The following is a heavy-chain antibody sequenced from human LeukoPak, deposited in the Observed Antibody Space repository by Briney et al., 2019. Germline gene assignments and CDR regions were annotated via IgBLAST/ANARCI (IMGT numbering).Heavy chain of an antibody. Sequence: ASVKVSGKASGYTFTSYDINWVRQATGQGLEWMGWMNPNSGNTGYAQKFQGRVTITRNTSISTAYMELSSLRSEDTAVYYCATSKRFNYYYYMDVWGKGTTVTVSS. J-gene: IGHJ6*03. D-gene: IGHD2-2*01. CDR3: ATSKRFNYYYYMDV. CDR2: MNPNSGNT. CDR1: GYTFTSYD. V-gene: IGHV1-8*03.